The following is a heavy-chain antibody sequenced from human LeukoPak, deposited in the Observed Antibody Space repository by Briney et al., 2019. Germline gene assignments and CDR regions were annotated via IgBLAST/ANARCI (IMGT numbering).Heavy chain of an antibody. CDR1: GDSVSSAA. D-gene: IGHD2-2*01. Sequence: SQTLSLTCAISGDSVSSAAWNWIRQSPSRGLEWLGRTYYRSKWYNDYAVSVKSRITINPDTSKNQFSLHLNSVTPEDTAVYYCAQGGRGYCTSSSCYFDYWGQGTLVTVSS. V-gene: IGHV6-1*01. CDR3: AQGGRGYCTSSSCYFDY. CDR2: TYYRSKWYN. J-gene: IGHJ4*02.